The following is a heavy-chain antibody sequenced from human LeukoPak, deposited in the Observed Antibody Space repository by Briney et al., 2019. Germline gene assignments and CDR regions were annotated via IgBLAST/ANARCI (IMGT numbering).Heavy chain of an antibody. J-gene: IGHJ3*02. CDR2: IYYSGST. D-gene: IGHD1-26*01. CDR1: GGSISSYY. V-gene: IGHV4-59*01. CDR3: ARDGWEPNDAFDI. Sequence: KPSETLSLTCTVSGGSISSYYWSWLRQPPGKGLEWIGYIYYSGSTNYNPSLKSRVTISVDTSKNQFSLKLSSVTAADTAVYYCARDGWEPNDAFDIWGQGTMVTVSS.